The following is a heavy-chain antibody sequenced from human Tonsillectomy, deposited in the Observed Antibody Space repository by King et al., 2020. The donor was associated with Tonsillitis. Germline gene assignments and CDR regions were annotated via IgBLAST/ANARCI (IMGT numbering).Heavy chain of an antibody. D-gene: IGHD4-17*01. J-gene: IGHJ4*02. CDR3: AKEEGGATLTPGVEIYYFDY. CDR2: IHSDGNHK. V-gene: IGHV3-30*02. CDR1: GFSFRSYG. Sequence: VQLVESGGGVVQPGGSLRLSCAASGFSFRSYGMHWVRQAPGKGLEWVAFIHSDGNHKYYADSVKGRVTISRDNSKNTLYLQVNSLRTEDTAVYFCAKEEGGATLTPGVEIYYFDYGGEGPLAAVSA.